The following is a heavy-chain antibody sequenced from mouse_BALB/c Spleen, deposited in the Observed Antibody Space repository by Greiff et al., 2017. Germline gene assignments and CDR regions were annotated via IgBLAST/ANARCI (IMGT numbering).Heavy chain of an antibody. CDR3: ARTGTQGGFAY. CDR1: GFTFSSFG. V-gene: IGHV5-17*02. Sequence: EVQRVESGGGLVQPGGSRKLSCAASGFTFSSFGMHWVRQAPGKGLEWVAYISGGSSTIYYADTVKGRFTISRDNPKNTLFLQMTSLRSEDTAMYYCARTGTQGGFAYWGQGTLVTVSA. CDR2: ISGGSSTI. J-gene: IGHJ3*01. D-gene: IGHD4-1*01.